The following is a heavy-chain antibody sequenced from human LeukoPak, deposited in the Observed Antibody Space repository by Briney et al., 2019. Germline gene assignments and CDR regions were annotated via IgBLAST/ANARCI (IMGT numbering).Heavy chain of an antibody. CDR1: GFTFSSYS. Sequence: GGSLRLSCAASGFTFSSYSMSWVRQAPGKGLEWVSSVGSSSSYIYYADSVKGRFTISRDNAKNSLYLQMNSLRAEDTAVYYCARALGSWGQGTLVTVSS. V-gene: IGHV3-21*01. CDR3: ARALGS. J-gene: IGHJ4*02. CDR2: VGSSSSYI. D-gene: IGHD2-15*01.